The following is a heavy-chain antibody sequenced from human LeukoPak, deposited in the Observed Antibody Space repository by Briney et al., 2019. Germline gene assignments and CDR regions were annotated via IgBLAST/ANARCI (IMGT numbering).Heavy chain of an antibody. CDR1: GFTFDDYA. J-gene: IGHJ4*02. Sequence: RPGGSLRLSCAASGFTFDDYAMHWVRQAPGKGLEWVSGISWNSGSIGYADSVKGRFTISGDNAKNSLYLQMNSLRAEDMALYYCAKDYASTVTTLGAFDYWGQGTLVTVSS. CDR3: AKDYASTVTTLGAFDY. D-gene: IGHD4-17*01. V-gene: IGHV3-9*03. CDR2: ISWNSGSI.